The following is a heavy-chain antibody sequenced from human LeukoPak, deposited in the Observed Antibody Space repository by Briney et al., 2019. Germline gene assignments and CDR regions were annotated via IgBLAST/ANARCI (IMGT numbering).Heavy chain of an antibody. CDR3: VTDQTGRHPYFFDY. V-gene: IGHV3-30*02. Sequence: GGSLRLSCVASGFTFSSSGMHWVRQSPGKGPDWVAFIRNDGNKYNYAESVKGRFSISRDNAKTSLYLQMHSLSVADTGLYYCVTDQTGRHPYFFDYWGQGTLVTVSS. J-gene: IGHJ4*02. CDR2: IRNDGNKY. CDR1: GFTFSSSG. D-gene: IGHD3-10*01.